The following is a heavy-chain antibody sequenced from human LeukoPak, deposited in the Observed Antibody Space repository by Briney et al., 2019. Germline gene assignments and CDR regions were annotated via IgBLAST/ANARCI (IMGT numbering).Heavy chain of an antibody. Sequence: PGGSLRLSCAASGFTVSSNYMNWVRQAPGKGLEWVSVIYSGGSTYYADSVKGRSTISRDNSKNTLYLQMNSLRAEDTAVYYCAMGISQNTPYHYWGQGTLVTVSS. CDR1: GFTVSSNY. V-gene: IGHV3-53*01. CDR2: IYSGGST. J-gene: IGHJ4*02. D-gene: IGHD7-27*01. CDR3: AMGISQNTPYHY.